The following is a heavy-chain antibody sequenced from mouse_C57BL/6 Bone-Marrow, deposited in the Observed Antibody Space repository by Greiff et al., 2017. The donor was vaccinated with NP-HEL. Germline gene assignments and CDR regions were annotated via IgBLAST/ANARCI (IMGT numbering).Heavy chain of an antibody. CDR1: GYTFTSYW. D-gene: IGHD2-3*01. CDR2: IYPGSGST. J-gene: IGHJ3*01. Sequence: VQLQQPGAELVKPGASVKMSCKASGYTFTSYWITWVKQRPGQGLEWIGDIYPGSGSTNYNEKFKSKATLTVDTSSSTAYMQLSSLTSEDSAVYYCAREIYDGSWFAYWGQGTLVTVSA. V-gene: IGHV1-55*01. CDR3: AREIYDGSWFAY.